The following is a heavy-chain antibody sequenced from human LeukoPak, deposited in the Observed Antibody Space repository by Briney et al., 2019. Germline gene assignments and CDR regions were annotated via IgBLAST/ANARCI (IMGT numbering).Heavy chain of an antibody. J-gene: IGHJ3*02. CDR2: TRNKANSYTT. D-gene: IGHD1-1*01. V-gene: IGHV3-72*01. CDR1: GFTFSDHY. Sequence: SGGSLRLSCAASGFTFSDHYMDWVRQAPGKGLEWVGRTRNKANSYTTEYAASVKGRFTISRDDSKNSLYLQMNSLKTEDTAVYYCARGGYLRAFDIWGQGTMVTVSS. CDR3: ARGGYLRAFDI.